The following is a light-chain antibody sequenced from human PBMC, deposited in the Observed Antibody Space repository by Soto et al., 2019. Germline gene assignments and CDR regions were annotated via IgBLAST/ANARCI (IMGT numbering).Light chain of an antibody. CDR2: LDSDGSH. J-gene: IGLJ2*01. V-gene: IGLV4-69*01. Sequence: QPVLTQSPSASASLGASVKLTCTLSSGHSSYAIAWHQQQPEKGPRYLMKLDSDGSHTKGDAIPDRFSGSSSGAERYLTSSSLQSEDEADYYCQTWGTGIHVVFGGGTKITVL. CDR3: QTWGTGIHVV. CDR1: SGHSSYA.